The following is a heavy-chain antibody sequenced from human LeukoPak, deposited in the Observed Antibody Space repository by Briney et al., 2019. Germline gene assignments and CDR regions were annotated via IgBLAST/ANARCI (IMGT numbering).Heavy chain of an antibody. V-gene: IGHV4-34*01. CDR1: GGSFSGYY. CDR2: INHSGST. Sequence: SETLSLTCAVYGGSFSGYYWSWIRQPPGKGLEWIGEINHSGSTNYNPSLKGRVTISVDTSKNQFPLKLSSVTAADTAVYYCARVRCGGSCHFDYWGQGTLVTVSS. J-gene: IGHJ4*02. CDR3: ARVRCGGSCHFDY. D-gene: IGHD2-15*01.